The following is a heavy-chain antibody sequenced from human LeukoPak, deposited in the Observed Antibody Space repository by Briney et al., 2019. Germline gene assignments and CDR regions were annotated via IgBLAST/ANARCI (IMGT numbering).Heavy chain of an antibody. CDR3: ANFEGYYDILTGPYYMDV. J-gene: IGHJ6*03. CDR1: GFTFSSYA. V-gene: IGHV3-23*01. D-gene: IGHD3-9*01. Sequence: PGGSLRLSCAASGFTFSSYAMSWVRQAPGKGLEWVSAISGSGGSTYYADSVKGRFTISRDNSKNTLYLQMNSLRAEDTAVYYCANFEGYYDILTGPYYMDVWGKGTTVTVSS. CDR2: ISGSGGST.